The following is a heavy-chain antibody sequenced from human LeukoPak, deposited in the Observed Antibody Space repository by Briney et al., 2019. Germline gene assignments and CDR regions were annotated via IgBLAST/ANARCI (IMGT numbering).Heavy chain of an antibody. J-gene: IGHJ4*02. Sequence: ASVKVSCKASGYTFTSYYMHWVRQAPGQGLEWMGIINPSGGSSSYAQKFQGRVTITRDTSTSTVYMELSSLRSEDTAVYYCARDVSYGYSRKYYFDYWGQGTLVTVSS. CDR1: GYTFTSYY. CDR3: ARDVSYGYSRKYYFDY. CDR2: INPSGGSS. D-gene: IGHD5-18*01. V-gene: IGHV1-46*01.